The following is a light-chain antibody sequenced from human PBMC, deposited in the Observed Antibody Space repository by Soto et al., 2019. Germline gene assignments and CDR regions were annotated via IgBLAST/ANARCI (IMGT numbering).Light chain of an antibody. CDR3: SSHTSTGPVV. V-gene: IGLV2-14*01. CDR1: SSDIGGYNY. Sequence: QPVLTQPASVSGSPGQSITISCTGTSSDIGGYNYVSWYQQHPDKAPKLLIYDVSNRPSGVSNRFSGSKSGNTASLTISGLQTEDEADYYCSSHTSTGPVVFGGGTKLTVL. J-gene: IGLJ3*02. CDR2: DVS.